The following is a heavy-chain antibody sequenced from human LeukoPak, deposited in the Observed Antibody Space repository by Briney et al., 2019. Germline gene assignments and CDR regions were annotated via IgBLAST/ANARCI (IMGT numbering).Heavy chain of an antibody. CDR2: INAGNGNT. V-gene: IGHV1-3*01. D-gene: IGHD6-13*01. Sequence: ASVKVSCKASAYTFTIYTIHWVRQAPGQRLEWMGWINAGNGNTRYSQNFQGRFTITGDTSATTAYMELSSLRSEDTAVYYCARTTRSWYEDNDAFDIWGQGTTVTVSS. CDR1: AYTFTIYT. CDR3: ARTTRSWYEDNDAFDI. J-gene: IGHJ3*02.